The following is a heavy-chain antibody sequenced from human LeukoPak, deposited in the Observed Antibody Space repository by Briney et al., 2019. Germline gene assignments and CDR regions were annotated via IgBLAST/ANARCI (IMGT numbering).Heavy chain of an antibody. CDR3: ARVNYDFWSGYYTGTYYFDY. CDR1: GYSFTSYW. D-gene: IGHD3-3*01. CDR2: IYPGDSDT. V-gene: IGHV5-51*01. Sequence: PGESLKISFKGSGYSFTSYWIGWVRQMPGKGLEWMGIIYPGDSDTRYSPSFQGQVTISADKYISTAYLQWSSLKASDTAMYYCARVNYDFWSGYYTGTYYFDYWGQGTLVTVSS. J-gene: IGHJ4*02.